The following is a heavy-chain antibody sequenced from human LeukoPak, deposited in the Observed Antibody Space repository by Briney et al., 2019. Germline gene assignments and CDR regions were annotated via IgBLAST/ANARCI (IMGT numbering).Heavy chain of an antibody. Sequence: ASVKVSCKASGGTFSSYAISWVRQAPGQGLEWMGIINPSGGSTSYAQKFQGRVTLTRDTSTSTVYMELSSLRSEDTAVYYCARPYYFDSSAYYYFDHWGQGTLVTVSS. CDR2: INPSGGST. J-gene: IGHJ4*02. V-gene: IGHV1-46*01. D-gene: IGHD3-22*01. CDR3: ARPYYFDSSAYYYFDH. CDR1: GGTFSSYA.